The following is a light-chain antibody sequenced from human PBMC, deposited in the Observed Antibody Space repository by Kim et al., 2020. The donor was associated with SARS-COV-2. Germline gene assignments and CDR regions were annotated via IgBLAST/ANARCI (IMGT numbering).Light chain of an antibody. CDR2: GAS. V-gene: IGKV3-20*01. CDR1: QSVTNNY. CDR3: QKYGSSPPHT. J-gene: IGKJ2*01. Sequence: SPGERATHSCRASQSVTNNYLAWYQQKFGQAPRLLIYGASTRATGIPDRFSGSGSGTDFTLTISRLEPEDFAVYYCQKYGSSPPHTFGPGTKLEI.